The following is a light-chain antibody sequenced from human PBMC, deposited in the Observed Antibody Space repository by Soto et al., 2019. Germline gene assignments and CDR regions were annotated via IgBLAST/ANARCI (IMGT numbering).Light chain of an antibody. CDR3: ASYTTGSAFVV. CDR2: EVS. Sequence: QSALTQPPSVSASPGQSVTISCTGTSSDVGSYDRVSWYQQPPGTAPKLMIYEVSNRPSGVPDRFSGSKSGNTASLTISGLQAEDEADYFCASYTTGSAFVVFGGGTKLTVL. J-gene: IGLJ2*01. V-gene: IGLV2-18*02. CDR1: SSDVGSYDR.